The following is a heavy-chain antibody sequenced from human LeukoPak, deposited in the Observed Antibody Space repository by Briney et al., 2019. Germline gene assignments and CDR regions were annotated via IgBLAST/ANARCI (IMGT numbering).Heavy chain of an antibody. D-gene: IGHD6-19*01. V-gene: IGHV1-2*02. CDR1: GYTFTGYY. Sequence: ASVKVSCKASGYTFTGYYMHWVRQSPGQGLEWMGWINPNSGGTNYAQKFQARVTMTRDTSISTAYMELSRLRSDDTAVYYCARTSSGWTYFDYWGQGTLVTVSS. CDR3: ARTSSGWTYFDY. CDR2: INPNSGGT. J-gene: IGHJ4*02.